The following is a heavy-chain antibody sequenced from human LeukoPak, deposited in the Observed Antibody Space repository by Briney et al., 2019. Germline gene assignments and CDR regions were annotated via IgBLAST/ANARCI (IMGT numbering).Heavy chain of an antibody. J-gene: IGHJ4*02. CDR2: VNPDSGGT. V-gene: IGHV1-2*02. CDR1: GYTFTHYR. Sequence: EASVKVSCKASGYTFTHYRLHWVRQAHGQGLEWMGWVNPDSGGTNYQQNFQGRVTMTRDTSISTVYMELSRLRSDDTAVYYCARENWYSDYWGQGTLVTVSS. D-gene: IGHD1-1*01. CDR3: ARENWYSDY.